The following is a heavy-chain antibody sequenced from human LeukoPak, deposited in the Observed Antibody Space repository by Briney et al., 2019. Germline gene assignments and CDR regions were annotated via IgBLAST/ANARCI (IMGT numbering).Heavy chain of an antibody. J-gene: IGHJ3*02. D-gene: IGHD3-10*01. CDR1: GYTFTSYA. Sequence: GASVKVSCKASGYTFTSYALHWVRLAPGQRLEWMGWINAGNGNTKYSQNFQGRVTITRDTSASTAYMELSSLRSEDTAVYYCAGSQSDAFDIWGQGTMVAVSS. CDR3: AGSQSDAFDI. CDR2: INAGNGNT. V-gene: IGHV1-3*01.